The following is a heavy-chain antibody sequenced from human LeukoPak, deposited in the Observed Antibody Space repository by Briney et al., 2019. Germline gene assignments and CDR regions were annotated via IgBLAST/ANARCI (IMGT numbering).Heavy chain of an antibody. J-gene: IGHJ3*02. CDR2: INHSGST. Sequence: SETLSLTCAVYGGSFSGYYWSWIRQPPGKGLEWIGEINHSGSTNYNPSLKSRVTISVDTSKNQFSLKLGSVTAADTAVYYCARYDYGLAHDAFDIWGQGTMVTVSS. V-gene: IGHV4-34*01. CDR3: ARYDYGLAHDAFDI. D-gene: IGHD4-17*01. CDR1: GGSFSGYY.